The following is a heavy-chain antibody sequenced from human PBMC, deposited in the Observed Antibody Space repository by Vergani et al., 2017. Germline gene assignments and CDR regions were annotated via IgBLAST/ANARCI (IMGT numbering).Heavy chain of an antibody. CDR3: TRHVPCGDGACLHFDH. CDR2: INPIDSKI. J-gene: IGHJ4*02. CDR1: ESSFISNE. V-gene: IGHV5-51*01. D-gene: IGHD2-21*01. Sequence: EVMLVQSGAEVKKPGASLKISCKYSESSFISNEIAWVRQMSGKGLQWMGNINPIDSKIAYSPSFQGQAIMSLDKSITTAYLQWRSLKASDTAIYDCTRHVPCGDGACLHFDHWGQGTQVTVSS.